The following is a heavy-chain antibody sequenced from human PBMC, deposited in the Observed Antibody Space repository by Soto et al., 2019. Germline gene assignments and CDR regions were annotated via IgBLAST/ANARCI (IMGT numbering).Heavy chain of an antibody. CDR2: IYHSGST. D-gene: IGHD3-16*01. CDR1: GGSISSGGYS. J-gene: IGHJ5*02. V-gene: IGHV4-30-2*01. Sequence: QLQLQESGSGLVKPSQTLSLACAVSGGSISSGGYSWSWIRQPPGKGLEWIGYIYHSGSTYYNPSLKSRVTISLDRSKNQFSLKLSSVTAADTAGYYCAGEDYDYVSAPWGQGTLVTVSS. CDR3: AGEDYDYVSAP.